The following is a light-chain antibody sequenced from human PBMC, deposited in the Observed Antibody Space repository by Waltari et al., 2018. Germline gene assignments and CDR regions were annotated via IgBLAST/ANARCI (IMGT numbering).Light chain of an antibody. Sequence: QSALTQPPSASGSPGPSVTIPCTGTSSDVGGFDYVSWYQQHPGKAPKLIIYDVTKRPSGVPDRFSGSKSANTASLTVSGLLAEDEADYYCCSYSGTNSNYVFGTGTKVTVL. CDR1: SSDVGGFDY. J-gene: IGLJ1*01. V-gene: IGLV2-8*01. CDR3: CSYSGTNSNYV. CDR2: DVT.